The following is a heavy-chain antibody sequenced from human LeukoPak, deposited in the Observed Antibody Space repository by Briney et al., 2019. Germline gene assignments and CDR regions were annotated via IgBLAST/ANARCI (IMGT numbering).Heavy chain of an antibody. CDR2: IYYSGST. Sequence: SETLSLTCTVSGGSISSSSYYWGWIRQPPGKGLEWIGSIYYSGSTYYNPSLKSRVTISVDTSKSQFSLKLSSVTAADTAVYYCASSGTTTVTTAPDPYYFDYWGQGTLVTVSS. D-gene: IGHD4-17*01. J-gene: IGHJ4*02. CDR1: GGSISSSSYY. CDR3: ASSGTTTVTTAPDPYYFDY. V-gene: IGHV4-39*07.